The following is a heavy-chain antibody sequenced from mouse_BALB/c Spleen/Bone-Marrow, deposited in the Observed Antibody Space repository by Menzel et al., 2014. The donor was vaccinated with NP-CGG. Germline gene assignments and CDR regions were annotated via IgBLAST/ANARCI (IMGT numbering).Heavy chain of an antibody. CDR2: INPDSSTI. CDR3: ARLGYYGSFAY. Sequence: EVKLVESGGGLVQPGGSLKLSCAASGFDFSRYWMSWVRQAPGKGIEWIGEINPDSSTINYTPSLKDKFIISRDNAKNTLYLQMSKVRSEDTALYYCARLGYYGSFAYWGQGTLVTVSA. J-gene: IGHJ3*01. CDR1: GFDFSRYW. V-gene: IGHV4-1*02. D-gene: IGHD1-2*01.